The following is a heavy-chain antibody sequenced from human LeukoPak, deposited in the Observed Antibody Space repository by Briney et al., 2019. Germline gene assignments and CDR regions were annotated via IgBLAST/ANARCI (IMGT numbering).Heavy chain of an antibody. CDR1: GFTFSSYA. D-gene: IGHD6-13*01. V-gene: IGHV3-23*01. CDR3: AKDPTSSSWTGYFDY. CDR2: ISGSGGNT. Sequence: GGSLRLSCAASGFTFSSYAMNWVRQAPGKGLEWVSAISGSGGNTYYADSVKGRFTISRDSSKNTVYLQMNSLRAEDTGVYYCAKDPTSSSWTGYFDYGGQGTLVTVSS. J-gene: IGHJ4*02.